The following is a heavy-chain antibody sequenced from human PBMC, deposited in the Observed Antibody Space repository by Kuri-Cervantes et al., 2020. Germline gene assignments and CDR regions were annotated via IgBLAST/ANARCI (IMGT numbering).Heavy chain of an antibody. J-gene: IGHJ4*02. D-gene: IGHD3-22*01. CDR3: ARASYSYYYDSSGSRSPFDY. CDR1: GYTFTSYD. V-gene: IGHV1-8*01. Sequence: ASVKVSCKASGYTFTSYDINWVRQATGQGLEWMGWMNPNSGNTGYAQKFQGRVTMTRNTSISTAYMELSSLRSEDTAVYYCARASYSYYYDSSGSRSPFDYWGQGTLVTVSS. CDR2: MNPNSGNT.